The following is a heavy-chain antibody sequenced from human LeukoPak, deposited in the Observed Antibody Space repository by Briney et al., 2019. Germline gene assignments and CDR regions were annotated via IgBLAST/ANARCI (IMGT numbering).Heavy chain of an antibody. Sequence: GASVKVSCKASGYTFTSYDINWVRQATGQGLEWMGWMNPNSGNTGYAQKFQGRVTMTRNTSISTAYMELSSLRSEDTAVYYCARRGVVPAAMYFDYWGQGTLVTVSS. CDR1: GYTFTSYD. CDR3: ARRGVVPAAMYFDY. D-gene: IGHD2-2*01. CDR2: MNPNSGNT. V-gene: IGHV1-8*01. J-gene: IGHJ4*02.